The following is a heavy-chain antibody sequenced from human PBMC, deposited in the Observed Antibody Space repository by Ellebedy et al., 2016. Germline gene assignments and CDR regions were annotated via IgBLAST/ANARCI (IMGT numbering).Heavy chain of an antibody. V-gene: IGHV4-34*01. J-gene: IGHJ4*02. CDR1: GGSFSGYY. D-gene: IGHD4-23*01. CDR2: INHSGST. CDR3: ARARYGGFDY. Sequence: GSLRLXCAVYGGSFSGYYWSWIRQPPGKGLEWIGEINHSGSTNYNPSLKSRVTISVDTSKNQFSLKLSSVTAADTAVYYCARARYGGFDYWGQGTLVTVSS.